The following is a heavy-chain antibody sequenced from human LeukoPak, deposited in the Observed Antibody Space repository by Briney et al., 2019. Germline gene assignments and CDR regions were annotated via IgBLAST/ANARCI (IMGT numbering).Heavy chain of an antibody. CDR2: ISSTGGTT. J-gene: IGHJ6*03. V-gene: IGHV3-23*01. D-gene: IGHD2-15*01. Sequence: PGGSLRLSCAASGITFSSYGMSWVRQAPGKGLEWVSSISSTGGTTYYADSVKGRFTISRDNSKNTLYLQMNSLRAEDTAIYYCAKNGDRGAYCTGGTCYPYFYYYMDVWGKGNTVTI. CDR3: AKNGDRGAYCTGGTCYPYFYYYMDV. CDR1: GITFSSYG.